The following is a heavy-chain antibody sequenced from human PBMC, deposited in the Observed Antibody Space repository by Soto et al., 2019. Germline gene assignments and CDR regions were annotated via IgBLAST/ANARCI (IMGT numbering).Heavy chain of an antibody. CDR3: SRELHTLYCSSTSYYFLSGMDA. CDR1: GFTYGSYG. J-gene: IGHJ5*01. Sequence: GTLTRASSGSGFTYGSYGMHCVGQAPGKERVWVAVIKYDGGNTDYADPVKGRFTISRDNPKNTLYLQMNSLRAEDTAVYYCSRELHTLYCSSTSYYFLSGMDAWGQGTLVTVSS. D-gene: IGHD2-2*01. V-gene: IGHV3-30-3*01. CDR2: IKYDGGNT.